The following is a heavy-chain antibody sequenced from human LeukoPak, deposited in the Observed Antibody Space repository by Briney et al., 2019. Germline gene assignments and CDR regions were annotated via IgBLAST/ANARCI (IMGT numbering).Heavy chain of an antibody. CDR1: GFTFSSYG. D-gene: IGHD6-13*01. CDR3: AKESSMRAAGLYDY. Sequence: PGGSLRLSCAASGFTFSSYGMHWVRQAPGKGLEWVAFIRYDGSNKYYADSVKGRFTISRDNSKNTLYLQLNSLRAEDTAVYYCAKESSMRAAGLYDYWGQGTLVTVSS. V-gene: IGHV3-30*02. CDR2: IRYDGSNK. J-gene: IGHJ4*02.